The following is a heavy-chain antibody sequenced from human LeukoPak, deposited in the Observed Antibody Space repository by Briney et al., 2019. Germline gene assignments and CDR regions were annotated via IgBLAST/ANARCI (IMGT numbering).Heavy chain of an antibody. V-gene: IGHV4-59*08. CDR1: GVSISSYY. D-gene: IGHD2-15*01. CDR3: ARHYCSGGSCKPDY. J-gene: IGHJ4*02. Sequence: SETLSLTCTVSGVSISSYYWNWIRQPPRKGLEWIGYIQPSGITDYNPSHKSRATISLDTSRNQFSLRLSSVTAADTAVYYCARHYCSGGSCKPDYWGPGTLVTVSS. CDR2: IQPSGIT.